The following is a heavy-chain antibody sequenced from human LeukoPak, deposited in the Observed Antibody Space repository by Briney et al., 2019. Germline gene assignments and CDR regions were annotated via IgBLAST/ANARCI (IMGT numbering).Heavy chain of an antibody. CDR2: ISYIGST. Sequence: PSETLSLTCFVSGDSFSSHYWTWIRQSPGKGLEWIGYISYIGSTNYNPSLKSRVTISIDTSKNQFSLKLRSVTAADTAVYYCARDLVTVTKGFDIWGQGTMVSVSS. V-gene: IGHV4-59*11. J-gene: IGHJ3*02. D-gene: IGHD4-17*01. CDR3: ARDLVTVTKGFDI. CDR1: GDSFSSHY.